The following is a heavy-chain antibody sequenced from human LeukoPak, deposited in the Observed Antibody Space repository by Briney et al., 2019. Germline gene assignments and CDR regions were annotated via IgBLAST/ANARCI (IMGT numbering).Heavy chain of an antibody. V-gene: IGHV3-30*03. Sequence: GGSLRLSCAASGFTFSSYGMHWVRQAPGKGLEWVAVISYDGSNKYYADSVKGRFTISRDNSKNTLYLQMNSLRAEDTAVYYCARSRVEYYDILTGSKGGLYFDYWGQGTLVTVSS. J-gene: IGHJ4*02. CDR2: ISYDGSNK. D-gene: IGHD3-9*01. CDR3: ARSRVEYYDILTGSKGGLYFDY. CDR1: GFTFSSYG.